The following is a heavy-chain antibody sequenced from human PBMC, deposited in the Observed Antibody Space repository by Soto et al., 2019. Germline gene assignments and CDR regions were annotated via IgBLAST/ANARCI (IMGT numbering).Heavy chain of an antibody. Sequence: QVQLVESGGGVILPGGSLRLSCAASGFTFSSYAMHWVRQAPGTGPEWVAATSSDGTDNVYADSVSGRFTISRDNSKNTLYLQMNNLRSEDAAVYYCARTYECAKSDCYRAFDIWGQGTMVTVSS. CDR3: ARTYECAKSDCYRAFDI. V-gene: IGHV3-30*04. CDR2: TSSDGTDN. D-gene: IGHD2-21*02. CDR1: GFTFSSYA. J-gene: IGHJ3*02.